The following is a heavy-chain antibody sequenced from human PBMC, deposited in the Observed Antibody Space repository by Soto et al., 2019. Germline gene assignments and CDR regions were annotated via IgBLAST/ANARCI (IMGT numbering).Heavy chain of an antibody. D-gene: IGHD2-2*01. CDR2: INAGNGNT. V-gene: IGHV1-3*05. J-gene: IGHJ5*02. Sequence: QVQLVQSGAEEKKPGASVKVSCKASGYTFTSYAMHWVRQAPGQRLEWMGWINAGNGNTKYSQKFQGRVTITRDTSGITAYMALSSLRYEDPAVYYCASGLDIALVPAAKGGWFDPWGQGTLVTVSS. CDR1: GYTFTSYA. CDR3: ASGLDIALVPAAKGGWFDP.